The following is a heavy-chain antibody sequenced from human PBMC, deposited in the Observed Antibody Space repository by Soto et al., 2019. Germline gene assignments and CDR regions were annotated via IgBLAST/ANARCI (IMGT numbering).Heavy chain of an antibody. Sequence: PGESLKISCKGSGYSFTSYWIRWVRQMPGKGLEWMGRVDPSDSYTNYSPTFQGHVTISADKSISTASLQWSSLKASDTAMYYCARLLRSGSYYSRFRDYYYYYGMDVWGQGTTVTVSS. D-gene: IGHD3-10*01. CDR2: VDPSDSYT. J-gene: IGHJ6*02. CDR3: ARLLRSGSYYSRFRDYYYYYGMDV. CDR1: GYSFTSYW. V-gene: IGHV5-10-1*01.